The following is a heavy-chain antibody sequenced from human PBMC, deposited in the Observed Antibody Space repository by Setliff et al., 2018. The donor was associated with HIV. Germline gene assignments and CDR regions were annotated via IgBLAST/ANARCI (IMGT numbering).Heavy chain of an antibody. CDR1: GGSISSSNW. CDR2: IYHGGST. V-gene: IGHV4-4*02. CDR3: ARDLKQLAPYYYYYYGMDV. D-gene: IGHD6-13*01. J-gene: IGHJ6*02. Sequence: PSETLSLTCTVSGGSISSSNWWSWVRQPPGKGLEWIGEIYHGGSTNYNPSLKSRVTISVDKSKNQFSLKLSSVTAADTAVYYCARDLKQLAPYYYYYYGMDVWGQGTTVTAP.